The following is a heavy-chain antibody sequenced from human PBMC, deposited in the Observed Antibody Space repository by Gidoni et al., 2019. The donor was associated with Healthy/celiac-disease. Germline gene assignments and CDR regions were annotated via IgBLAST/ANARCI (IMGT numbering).Heavy chain of an antibody. Sequence: QVQLQQWGAGLLKPSETLSVTCAVYGGSFSGYYWRWIRQPPGKGLEWIGEINHSGSTNYNPSLKSRVTISVDTSKNQFSLKLSSVTAADTAVYYCARVRDDYGDYANWFDPWGQGTLVTVSS. J-gene: IGHJ5*02. CDR2: INHSGST. D-gene: IGHD4-17*01. CDR1: GGSFSGYY. CDR3: ARVRDDYGDYANWFDP. V-gene: IGHV4-34*01.